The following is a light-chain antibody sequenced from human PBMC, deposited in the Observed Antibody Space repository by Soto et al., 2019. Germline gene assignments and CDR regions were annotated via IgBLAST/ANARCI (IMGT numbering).Light chain of an antibody. Sequence: IVLTQSPGTLSLSPGERATLSCRASQSVSSTYLIWYQQKPGQAPRLLIYGASSRATGVPDRFSGSGSGTDFTLIINRLEPEDFAVYYCQHRSNWLAFGGGTKVDTK. CDR3: QHRSNWLA. CDR2: GAS. CDR1: QSVSSTY. J-gene: IGKJ4*01. V-gene: IGKV3D-20*02.